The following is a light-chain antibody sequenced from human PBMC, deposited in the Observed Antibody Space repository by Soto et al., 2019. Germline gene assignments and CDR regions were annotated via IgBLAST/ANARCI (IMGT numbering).Light chain of an antibody. J-gene: IGKJ1*01. CDR2: DGS. CDR1: QGIDNF. Sequence: DIHVTQSPSSLSASVGDRVTVACRASQGIDNFLAWYQQKPGKVPRLLIYDGSSLESGVPSRFIGSRSGAEFTLAIRSLPPEAAGTYSCQKYDSAPWAFGQATKVDI. CDR3: QKYDSAPWA. V-gene: IGKV1-27*01.